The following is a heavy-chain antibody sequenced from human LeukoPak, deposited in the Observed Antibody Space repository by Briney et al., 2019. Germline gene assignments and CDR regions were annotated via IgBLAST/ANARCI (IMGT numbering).Heavy chain of an antibody. D-gene: IGHD1-26*01. CDR3: AREVVGATSSPKGYAFDI. V-gene: IGHV1-18*01. J-gene: IGHJ3*02. CDR2: ISAYNGNT. Sequence: ASVKVSCKASGYTFTSYGISWVRQAPGQGLEWMGWISAYNGNTNYAQKLQGRVTMTTDTSTSTAYMELSSLRSEDTAVYYCAREVVGATSSPKGYAFDIWGQGTMVTVSS. CDR1: GYTFTSYG.